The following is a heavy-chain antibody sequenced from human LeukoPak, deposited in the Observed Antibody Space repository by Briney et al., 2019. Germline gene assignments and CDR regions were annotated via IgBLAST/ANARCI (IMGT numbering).Heavy chain of an antibody. V-gene: IGHV3-49*04. CDR3: TSYSSSEWDFDY. Sequence: GGSLRLSCTASGFTFGDYAMSWVRQAPGKGLEWVGFIRSKAYGGTTEYAASVKGRFTISRDDSKSIAYLQMNSLKTEDTAVYYCTSYSSSEWDFDYWGQGTLVTVSS. D-gene: IGHD6-13*01. CDR1: GFTFGDYA. CDR2: IRSKAYGGTT. J-gene: IGHJ4*02.